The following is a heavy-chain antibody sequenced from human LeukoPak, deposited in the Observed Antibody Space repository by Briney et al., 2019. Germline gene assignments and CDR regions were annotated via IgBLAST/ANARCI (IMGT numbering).Heavy chain of an antibody. V-gene: IGHV3-21*05. J-gene: IGHJ4*02. CDR1: ASGVSFTSHS. Sequence: GGSLRLSCAASASGVSFTSHSMNWVRQAPGKRLEWISYISSSGSYIFYAASVEGRFTVSRDNARNSLYLQMNSLRAEDTAIYYCAREYNSRATFDYWGQGTLVTVSS. D-gene: IGHD1-20*01. CDR2: ISSSGSYI. CDR3: AREYNSRATFDY.